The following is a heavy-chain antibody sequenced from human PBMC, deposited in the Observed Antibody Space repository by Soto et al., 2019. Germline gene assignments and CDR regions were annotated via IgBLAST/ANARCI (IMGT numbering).Heavy chain of an antibody. D-gene: IGHD3-9*01. CDR1: GGSISSGGYS. J-gene: IGHJ6*02. Sequence: SEPLSLTCAVSGGSISSGGYSWSWIRQPPGKGLEWIGYIYHSGSTYYNPSLKSRVTISVDRSKNQFSLKLGSVTAADTAVYYCARGRSYYDILTGTYGRYYYYGMDVWGQGTTVTVSS. CDR3: ARGRSYYDILTGTYGRYYYYGMDV. CDR2: IYHSGST. V-gene: IGHV4-30-2*01.